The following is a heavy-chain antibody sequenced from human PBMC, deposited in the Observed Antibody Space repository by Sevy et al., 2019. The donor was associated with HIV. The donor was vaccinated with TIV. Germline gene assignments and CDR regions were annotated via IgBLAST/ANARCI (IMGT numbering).Heavy chain of an antibody. CDR3: ARGDYYDSSGFYIDAFDV. CDR1: GFTFSSYW. CDR2: IKPDGREG. V-gene: IGHV3-7*04. D-gene: IGHD3-22*01. Sequence: GGSVRLSCTASGFTFSSYWMSWVRQAPGRGLEWVANIKPDGREGYYVDSVKGRFTISRDNAKNSLYLQMNSLRAGDTAVYYCARGDYYDSSGFYIDAFDVWGQGTMVTVSS. J-gene: IGHJ3*01.